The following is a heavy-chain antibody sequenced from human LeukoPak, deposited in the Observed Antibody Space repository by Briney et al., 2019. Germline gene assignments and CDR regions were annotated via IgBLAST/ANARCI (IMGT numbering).Heavy chain of an antibody. CDR3: AREDSSMVLSLYY. J-gene: IGHJ4*02. D-gene: IGHD5-18*01. Sequence: GGSLRLSCAASAFTFSRDDMAWVRQPPGKRPEWISSISGNGAGTHYIDSVRGRFIISRDNSKNTVYLQMNSLRAEDTAIYYCAREDSSMVLSLYYWGQGTLVTVSS. CDR2: ISGNGAGT. CDR1: AFTFSRDD. V-gene: IGHV3-23*01.